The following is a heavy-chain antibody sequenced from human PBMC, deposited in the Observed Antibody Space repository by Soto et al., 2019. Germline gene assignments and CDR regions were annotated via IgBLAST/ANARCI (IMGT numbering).Heavy chain of an antibody. CDR2: ISYTGST. D-gene: IGHD1-1*01. V-gene: IGHV4-59*08. Sequence: SETLSLTCSVSGGSISSYYWGWIRQPPGKGLEWIGYISYTGSTDYSPSLKSRVTISVDTSKNQSSLKVRSVTAADTAIYFCARHYPIGNNWNYFDYWGRGTLVTVSS. J-gene: IGHJ4*02. CDR1: GGSISSYY. CDR3: ARHYPIGNNWNYFDY.